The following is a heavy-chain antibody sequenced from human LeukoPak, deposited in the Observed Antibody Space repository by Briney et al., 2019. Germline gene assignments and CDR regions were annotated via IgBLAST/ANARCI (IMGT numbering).Heavy chain of an antibody. Sequence: SVKVSCKASGGTFSSYAISWVRQAPGQGLEWMGGIIPIFGTANYAQKFQGRVTITTDESTSTAYMELSSLRSEDTAVYYCARDAPVVPWELPTYFDYWGQGTLVTASS. CDR1: GGTFSSYA. D-gene: IGHD1-26*01. V-gene: IGHV1-69*05. CDR3: ARDAPVVPWELPTYFDY. J-gene: IGHJ4*02. CDR2: IIPIFGTA.